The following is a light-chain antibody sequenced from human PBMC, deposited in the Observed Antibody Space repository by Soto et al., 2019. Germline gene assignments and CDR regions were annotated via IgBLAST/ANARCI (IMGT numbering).Light chain of an antibody. J-gene: IGKJ1*01. CDR2: GAS. Sequence: PGERATLSCRASQSVTANYLAWYQQKPGQAPRLLIYGASSRATGIPDTFSGSGSGTDFTLTISRLEPEDFAVFYCQQYGSSPETFGQGTKVDIK. V-gene: IGKV3-20*01. CDR3: QQYGSSPET. CDR1: QSVTANY.